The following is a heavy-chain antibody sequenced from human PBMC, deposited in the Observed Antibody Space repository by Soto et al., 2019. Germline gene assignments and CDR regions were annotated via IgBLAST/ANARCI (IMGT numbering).Heavy chain of an antibody. J-gene: IGHJ5*02. CDR3: ARAVGEDWFDP. V-gene: IGHV3-72*01. D-gene: IGHD1-26*01. CDR2: TRNKANSYTT. CDR1: GFTFSDHY. Sequence: EVQLVESGGGLVQPGGSLRLSCAASGFTFSDHYMDWVRQAPGKGLEWVGRTRNKANSYTTEYAASVKGRFTISRDDSKNSLYLQMNSLKTEDTAVYYCARAVGEDWFDPWGQGTLVTASS.